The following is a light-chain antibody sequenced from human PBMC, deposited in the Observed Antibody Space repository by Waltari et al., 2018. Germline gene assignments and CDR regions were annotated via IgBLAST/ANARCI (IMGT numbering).Light chain of an antibody. CDR3: QQYYSTPRT. Sequence: DIQMTQSPSSLSASVGDRVTITCRASQGISNSLAWYQQKPGKAPKLLLYAASRVESGVPSRVSGSGSGTDYTLTISSLQPEDFATYYCQQYYSTPRTFGQGTKVEIK. J-gene: IGKJ1*01. CDR1: QGISNS. CDR2: AAS. V-gene: IGKV1-NL1*01.